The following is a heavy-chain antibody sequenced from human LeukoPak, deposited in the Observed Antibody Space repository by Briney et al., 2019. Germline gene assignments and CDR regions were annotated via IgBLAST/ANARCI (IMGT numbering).Heavy chain of an antibody. CDR2: ITSTSAYR. V-gene: IGHV3-21*01. CDR3: ARVTMGATTLNYYYFFMDV. J-gene: IGHJ6*03. CDR1: GFAFNAYT. D-gene: IGHD1-26*01. Sequence: GGSLRLSCVGSGFAFNAYTITWVRQAPGKGLEWVSSITSTSAYRQYGDSVRGRFTISRDSTKNSVYLQMDSLGAEDTAVYHCARVTMGATTLNYYYFFMDVWGKGTTVTVSS.